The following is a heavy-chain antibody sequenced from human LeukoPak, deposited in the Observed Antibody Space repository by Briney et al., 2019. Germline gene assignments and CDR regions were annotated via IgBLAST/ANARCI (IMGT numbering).Heavy chain of an antibody. J-gene: IGHJ4*02. CDR3: AREYPNGSLDY. V-gene: IGHV3-64*01. D-gene: IGHD3-10*01. CDR2: ISPNGGTT. CDR1: GFTFSSFP. Sequence: GGSLRLSCAASGFTFSSFPMHWVRQAPGKGVEAVSAISPNGGTTYYANSVRGRFSISRDNSKNTLYLQMGSLTTDDMAVYYCAREYPNGSLDYWGQGTLVTVSS.